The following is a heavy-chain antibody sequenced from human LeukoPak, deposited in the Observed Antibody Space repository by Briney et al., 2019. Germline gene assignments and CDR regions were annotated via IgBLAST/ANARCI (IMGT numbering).Heavy chain of an antibody. D-gene: IGHD6-19*01. CDR1: GGSISSYY. CDR2: IYDSGST. J-gene: IGHJ6*02. Sequence: SETLSLTCTVSGGSISSYYWSWIRQPPGKRLEWIGYIYDSGSTNYNPSLKSRVTISVDTSKNQFSLKLSSVTAADTAVYYCTRDYSGHHRYYYGMDVWGQGTTVTVSS. V-gene: IGHV4-59*01. CDR3: TRDYSGHHRYYYGMDV.